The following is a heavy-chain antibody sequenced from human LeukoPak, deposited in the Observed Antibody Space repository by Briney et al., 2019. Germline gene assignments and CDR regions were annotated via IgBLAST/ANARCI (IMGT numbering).Heavy chain of an antibody. J-gene: IGHJ4*02. CDR2: IIPILGIA. V-gene: IGHV1-69*04. CDR1: GGTFSSYA. Sequence: ASVKVSCKASGGTFSSYAISWVRQAPGQGLEWMGRIIPILGIANYAQKFQGRVTITADESTSTAYMELSSLRSEDTAVYYCARDVRERPVGTYFDYWGQGTLVTVSS. CDR3: ARDVRERPVGTYFDY. D-gene: IGHD6-13*01.